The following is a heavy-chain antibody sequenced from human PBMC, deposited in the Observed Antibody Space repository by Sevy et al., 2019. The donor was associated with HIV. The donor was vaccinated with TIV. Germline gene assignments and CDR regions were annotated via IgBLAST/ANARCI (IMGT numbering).Heavy chain of an antibody. J-gene: IGHJ4*02. Sequence: SETLSLTCTVSGGSISSYYWSWIRQPPGKGLEWIGYIYYSGSTNYNPSLKSRVTISVDTSKNQFSLKLSSVTAADTAVYYCARQGSGYNPRAIDYWGQGTLVTVSS. V-gene: IGHV4-59*08. CDR2: IYYSGST. CDR3: ARQGSGYNPRAIDY. D-gene: IGHD5-12*01. CDR1: GGSISSYY.